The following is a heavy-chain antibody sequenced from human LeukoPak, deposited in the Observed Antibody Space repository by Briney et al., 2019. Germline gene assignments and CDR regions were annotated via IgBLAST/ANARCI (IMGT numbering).Heavy chain of an antibody. CDR2: IYTSGRT. Sequence: PSETLSLTCTVPGGSVRSYFWTWIRQPAGRGLEWIGLIYTSGRTNYNPSLKSQVTISADDSKNQFSLKLNSVTAADTAVYYCARVGGASSTLTTFDVWGQGTVVTVSS. D-gene: IGHD4-11*01. CDR1: GGSVRSYF. V-gene: IGHV4-4*07. J-gene: IGHJ3*01. CDR3: ARVGGASSTLTTFDV.